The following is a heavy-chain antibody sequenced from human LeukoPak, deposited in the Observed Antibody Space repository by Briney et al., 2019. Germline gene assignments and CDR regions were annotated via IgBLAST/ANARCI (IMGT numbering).Heavy chain of an antibody. CDR2: ISGSGNIT. J-gene: IGHJ4*02. Sequence: GGSLRLSCAASGFTFSLYAMSWVRQAPGKGLEWVSAISGSGNITYSADSVQGRFTISRDNSKNTLYLQMNSLRAEDTAVYYCAKDHAYDTSGYYYDYWGQGTLVTVSS. CDR3: AKDHAYDTSGYYYDY. V-gene: IGHV3-23*01. D-gene: IGHD3-22*01. CDR1: GFTFSLYA.